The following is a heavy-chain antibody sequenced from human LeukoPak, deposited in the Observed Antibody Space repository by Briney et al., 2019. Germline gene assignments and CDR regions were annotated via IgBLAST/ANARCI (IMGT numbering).Heavy chain of an antibody. CDR3: ARDYYDSNGYFYYFDD. CDR2: ISYSGGT. D-gene: IGHD3-22*01. V-gene: IGHV4-59*12. J-gene: IGHJ4*02. CDR1: GGSISNYY. Sequence: TSETPSLTCTVSGGSISNYYWSWIRQPPGKGLEWIGYISYSGGTNYNPSLKSRVTISVDTSKNQVSLKLSSVTAADTAVYYCARDYYDSNGYFYYFDDWGQGTLVTVSS.